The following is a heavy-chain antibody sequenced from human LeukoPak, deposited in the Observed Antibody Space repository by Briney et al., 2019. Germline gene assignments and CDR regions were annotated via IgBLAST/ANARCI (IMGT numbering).Heavy chain of an antibody. J-gene: IGHJ4*02. Sequence: GRSLRLSCAASGFTFDDYAMHWVRQAPGKGLEWVSGISWSGGGIGYADSVKGRFTISRDNAKNSLYLQMNSLRAEDTALYYCAKVSRRRIAVAGTVFDYWGQGTLVTVSS. V-gene: IGHV3-9*01. D-gene: IGHD6-19*01. CDR3: AKVSRRRIAVAGTVFDY. CDR2: ISWSGGGI. CDR1: GFTFDDYA.